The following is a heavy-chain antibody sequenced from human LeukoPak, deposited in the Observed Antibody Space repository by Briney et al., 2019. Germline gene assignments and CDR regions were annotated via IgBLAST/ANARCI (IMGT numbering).Heavy chain of an antibody. J-gene: IGHJ4*02. CDR1: GYTFTGYY. Sequence: ASVKVSCKASGYTFTGYYMHWVRQAPGQGPEWMGWLNPDSGGTNYAQKFQARVTMTRDTSITTAYMELRRLTSDDTAVYYCARGARSGTYFLIDYWGQGTLVTVSS. CDR2: LNPDSGGT. D-gene: IGHD1-26*01. V-gene: IGHV1-2*02. CDR3: ARGARSGTYFLIDY.